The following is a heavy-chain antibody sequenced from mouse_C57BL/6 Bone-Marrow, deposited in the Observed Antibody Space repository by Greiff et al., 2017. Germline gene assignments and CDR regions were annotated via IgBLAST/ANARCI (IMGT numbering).Heavy chain of an antibody. CDR2: INYDGSST. CDR1: GFTFSDYY. CDR3: ARGRFDY. J-gene: IGHJ2*01. V-gene: IGHV5-16*01. Sequence: EVMLVESEGGLVQPGSSMKLSCTASGFTFSDYYMAWVRQVPEKGLEWVANINYDGSSTYYLDSLKSRFIISRDNEKNILYLQMGGVKSEDTATYYCARGRFDYWGQGTTLTVSS.